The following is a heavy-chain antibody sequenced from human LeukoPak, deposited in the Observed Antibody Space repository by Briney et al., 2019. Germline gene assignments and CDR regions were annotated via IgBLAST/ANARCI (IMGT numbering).Heavy chain of an antibody. D-gene: IGHD3-22*01. V-gene: IGHV3-74*01. CDR2: INSDGSST. CDR1: GFTFSSYW. CDR3: ARRAGNSSAYDY. J-gene: IGHJ4*02. Sequence: GGSLRLSCAASGFTFSSYWMHWVRQAPGKGLVWVSRINSDGSSTIHADSVKGRFTISRDNAKNSLCLQMNSLRAEDTAVYYCARRAGNSSAYDYWGQGTLVTVSS.